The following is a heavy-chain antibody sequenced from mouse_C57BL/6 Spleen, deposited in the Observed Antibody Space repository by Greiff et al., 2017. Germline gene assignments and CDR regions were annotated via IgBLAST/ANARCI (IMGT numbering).Heavy chain of an antibody. V-gene: IGHV5-17*01. CDR1: GFTFSDYG. Sequence: EVHLVESGGGLVKPGGSLKLSCAASGFTFSDYGMHWVRQAPEKGLEWVAYISSGSSTIYYADTVKGRFTFSIDNAKNTLFLQMTSLRSEDTAMYYCARRVTTVVATDAMDYWGQGTSVTVSS. CDR3: ARRVTTVVATDAMDY. J-gene: IGHJ4*01. D-gene: IGHD1-1*01. CDR2: ISSGSSTI.